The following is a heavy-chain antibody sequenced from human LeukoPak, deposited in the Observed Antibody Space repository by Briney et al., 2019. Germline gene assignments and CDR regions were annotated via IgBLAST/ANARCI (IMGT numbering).Heavy chain of an antibody. V-gene: IGHV1-69*13. Sequence: SVKVSCKASGGTFSSYAISWVRQAPGQGLEWMGGIIPIFGTANYAQKFQGRVTITADESTSTAYMELSSLRSEDTAVYYCARAGDYVWGCYRSYFDYWGQGTLVTVSS. CDR3: ARAGDYVWGCYRSYFDY. J-gene: IGHJ4*02. D-gene: IGHD3-16*02. CDR2: IIPIFGTA. CDR1: GGTFSSYA.